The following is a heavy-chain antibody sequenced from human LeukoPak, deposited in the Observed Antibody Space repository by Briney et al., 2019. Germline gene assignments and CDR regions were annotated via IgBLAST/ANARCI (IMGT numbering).Heavy chain of an antibody. CDR2: INWNGGST. D-gene: IGHD7-27*01. CDR1: GFTFSTYS. CDR3: ARTPLTGEVDY. J-gene: IGHJ4*02. V-gene: IGHV3-20*01. Sequence: GGSLRLSCTASGFTFSTYSMNWVRQAPGKGLEWVSGINWNGGSTGYADSVKGRFTISRDNAKNSLYLQMNSLRAEDTALFHCARTPLTGEVDYWGQGTLVTVSS.